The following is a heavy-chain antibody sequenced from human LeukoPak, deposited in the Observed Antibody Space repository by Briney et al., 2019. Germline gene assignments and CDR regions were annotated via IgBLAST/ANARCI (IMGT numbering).Heavy chain of an antibody. CDR2: ISSSGSII. CDR1: GFTFSSYE. CDR3: ARFMIREVTADNWFDP. D-gene: IGHD3-10*01. V-gene: IGHV3-48*03. Sequence: GGSLRLSCAASGFTFSSYEMNWVRQAPGKGLGWVSYISSSGSIIYYTDSVKGRFTISRDNAKNSLSLQMNSLRAEDTAVYYCARFMIREVTADNWFDPWGQGTLVTVSS. J-gene: IGHJ5*02.